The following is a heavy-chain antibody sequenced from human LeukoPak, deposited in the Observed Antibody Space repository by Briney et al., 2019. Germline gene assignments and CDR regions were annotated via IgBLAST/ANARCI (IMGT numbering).Heavy chain of an antibody. CDR1: GGSISSYY. V-gene: IGHV4-59*01. J-gene: IGHJ6*02. Sequence: SETLSLTCTVSGGSISSYYLNWIRQPPGKGLEWIGSINYSGSTNYNPSLKSRVTISIDTSKNQFSLKLSSVTAADAAVYFCAGGVREMLGANTDSHYYAMLVWGRGTTVTVSS. D-gene: IGHD1-26*01. CDR2: INYSGST. CDR3: AGGVREMLGANTDSHYYAMLV.